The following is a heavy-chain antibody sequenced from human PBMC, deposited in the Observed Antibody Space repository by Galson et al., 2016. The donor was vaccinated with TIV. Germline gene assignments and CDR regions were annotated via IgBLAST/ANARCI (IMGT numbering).Heavy chain of an antibody. CDR3: AAWRPGGWLDP. Sequence: QSGAEVKKPGESLNISCKGTDSSVAWVRQNPGRGTEYMGVISPRYSDTRYSPSFECQVTISVDKSFTTSFLQWTSLKASDSAIYFCAAWRPGGWLDPWGQGTQVIVSS. CDR1: DSS. J-gene: IGHJ5*02. CDR2: ISPRYSDT. V-gene: IGHV5-51*03. D-gene: IGHD5-12*01.